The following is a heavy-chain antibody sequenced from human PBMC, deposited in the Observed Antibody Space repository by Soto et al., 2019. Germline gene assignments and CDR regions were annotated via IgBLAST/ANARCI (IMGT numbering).Heavy chain of an antibody. CDR2: ISPYNGNT. Sequence: QIQLVQSAAEVKKPGASVKVSCKTSGYTFVSYGISWVRQAPGQGLEWMGWISPYNGNTNFAQRCRVRFTLTTDTSTDLVYMDLSIMKSDDTDGYYCARDQNFLDSSADNDHWGQGTLNTVAS. V-gene: IGHV1-18*04. D-gene: IGHD3-22*01. CDR1: GYTFVSYG. CDR3: ARDQNFLDSSADNDH. J-gene: IGHJ5*02.